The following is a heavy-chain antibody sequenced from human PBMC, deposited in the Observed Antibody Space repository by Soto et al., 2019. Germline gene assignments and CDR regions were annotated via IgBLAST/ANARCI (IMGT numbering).Heavy chain of an antibody. CDR1: GGTFSSYT. CDR3: ARAGYGSGSSDY. CDR2: IIPILGIA. Sequence: QVQLVQSGAEVKKPGSSVKVSCKASGGTFSSYTISWVRQAPGQGLEWMGRIIPILGIANYAQKFQGRVTITADKSTSTDYMELSSLRSEDTAVYYCARAGYGSGSSDYWGQGTVVTVSS. V-gene: IGHV1-69*02. D-gene: IGHD3-10*01. J-gene: IGHJ4*02.